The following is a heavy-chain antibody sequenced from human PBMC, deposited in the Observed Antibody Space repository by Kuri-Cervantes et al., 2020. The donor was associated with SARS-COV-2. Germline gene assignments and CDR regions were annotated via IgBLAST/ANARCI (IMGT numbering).Heavy chain of an antibody. V-gene: IGHV3-30*03. Sequence: GGSLRLSCAASGFTFGSYEMNWVRQAPGKGLEWVATISYDGSNQYYGDSVKGRFTFSSDNSKNRMYLPMVSLRSEDTAVNYCARRATVGYYALDVWGPGTTVTVSS. CDR1: GFTFGSYE. D-gene: IGHD4-23*01. CDR3: ARRATVGYYALDV. CDR2: ISYDGSNQ. J-gene: IGHJ6*02.